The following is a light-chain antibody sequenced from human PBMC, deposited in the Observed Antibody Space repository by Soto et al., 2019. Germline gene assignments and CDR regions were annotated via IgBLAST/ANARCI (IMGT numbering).Light chain of an antibody. V-gene: IGKV3-11*01. Sequence: EVVLTQSPVTLSLSPGERATLSCRASQSFRGLLAWYQQKRGQAPRLLIYDAYSRATGTPPRFSGSGAGTDFTLTISSLEPEDSAVYYCQQRHMWPITFGQGTRLEIK. CDR2: DAY. CDR1: QSFRGL. CDR3: QQRHMWPIT. J-gene: IGKJ5*01.